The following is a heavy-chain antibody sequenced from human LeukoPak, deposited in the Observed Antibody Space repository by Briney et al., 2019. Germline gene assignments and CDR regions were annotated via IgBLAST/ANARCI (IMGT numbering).Heavy chain of an antibody. CDR1: GYTFTGYY. CDR2: INPNSGGT. Sequence: ASVKVSCKASGYTFTGYYMHWVRQAPGQGLEWMGWINPNSGGTNYAQKFQGRVTMTRATSISTAYMELTSLRSDDTAVYYCARGISMVRGVNYWGQGTLVTVSS. V-gene: IGHV1-2*02. D-gene: IGHD3-10*01. CDR3: ARGISMVRGVNY. J-gene: IGHJ4*02.